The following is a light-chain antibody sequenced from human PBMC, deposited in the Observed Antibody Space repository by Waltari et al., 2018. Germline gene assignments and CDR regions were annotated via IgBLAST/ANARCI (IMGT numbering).Light chain of an antibody. CDR1: SSAVGGYNY. CDR2: DVS. J-gene: IGLJ2*01. V-gene: IGLV2-11*01. CDR3: CSYAGSYVV. Sequence: QSALTQPRSVSGSPGLSVTISCTGPSSAVGGYNYVSWYHQHPGKAPKLMIYDVSKRPSGVPDRFSGSKSGNTASLTISGLQAEDEADYYCCSYAGSYVVFGGGTKLTVL.